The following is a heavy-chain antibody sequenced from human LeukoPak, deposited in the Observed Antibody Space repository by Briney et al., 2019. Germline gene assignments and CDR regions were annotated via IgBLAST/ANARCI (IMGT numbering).Heavy chain of an antibody. CDR1: RFTLSTYE. CDR2: ISGSGSTI. CDR3: ARGARGTAVVWGGHYYMDV. D-gene: IGHD6-19*01. J-gene: IGHJ6*03. Sequence: PGGSLRLSCAASRFTLSTYEMNWVRQAPGKGLEWVSYISGSGSTIYYADSVKGRFTISRDNAKNSLYLQMNSLRAEDTALYYCARGARGTAVVWGGHYYMDVWGKGTTVTISS. V-gene: IGHV3-48*03.